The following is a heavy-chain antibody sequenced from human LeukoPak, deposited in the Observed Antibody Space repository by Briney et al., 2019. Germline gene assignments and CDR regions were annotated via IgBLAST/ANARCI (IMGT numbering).Heavy chain of an antibody. CDR3: ARDLSVDLDWYLDL. J-gene: IGHJ2*01. Sequence: PGGSLRLSCAASGFTFSSYAMHWVRQAPGKGLEWVAVISYDGSNKYYADSVKGRFTISRDNSKNTLYLQMNSLRAEDPAVYYCARDLSVDLDWYLDLWGRGTLVTVSS. V-gene: IGHV3-30-3*01. CDR2: ISYDGSNK. CDR1: GFTFSSYA.